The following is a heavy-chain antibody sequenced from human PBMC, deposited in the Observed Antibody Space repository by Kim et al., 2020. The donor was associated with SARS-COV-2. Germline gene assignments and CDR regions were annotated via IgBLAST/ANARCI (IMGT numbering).Heavy chain of an antibody. Sequence: SQKFQGRVTITRDTSASTAYMELSSLRSEDTAVYYCARGSIAAAVWLDYWGQGTLVTVSS. V-gene: IGHV1-3*01. CDR3: ARGSIAAAVWLDY. D-gene: IGHD6-13*01. J-gene: IGHJ4*02.